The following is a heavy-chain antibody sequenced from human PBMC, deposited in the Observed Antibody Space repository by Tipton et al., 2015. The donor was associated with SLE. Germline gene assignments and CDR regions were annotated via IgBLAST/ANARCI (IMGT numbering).Heavy chain of an antibody. Sequence: LRLSCAVYGGSFSGYYWSWIRQPPGKGLEWIGEINHSGSTNYNPSLKSRVTISVDTSKNQFSLKLSSVTAADTAVYYCASNYGSGSYWFDPWGQGTLVTVSS. CDR1: GGSFSGYY. J-gene: IGHJ5*02. D-gene: IGHD3-10*01. V-gene: IGHV4-34*01. CDR2: INHSGST. CDR3: ASNYGSGSYWFDP.